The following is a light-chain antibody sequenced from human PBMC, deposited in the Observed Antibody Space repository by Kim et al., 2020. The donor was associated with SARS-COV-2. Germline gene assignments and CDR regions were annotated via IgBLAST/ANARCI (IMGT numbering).Light chain of an antibody. J-gene: IGKJ4*01. CDR1: QSVKNN. CDR3: QQYNDGPLLT. CDR2: GAS. V-gene: IGKV3-15*01. Sequence: IVMTQSPATLSVSPRERVTLSCRASQSVKNNLAWYQHQPGQAPRLLIYGASTRATDIPARFSGSGSGTEFTLTINSLQSDDFAVYYCQQYNDGPLLTFGGGTKVDIK.